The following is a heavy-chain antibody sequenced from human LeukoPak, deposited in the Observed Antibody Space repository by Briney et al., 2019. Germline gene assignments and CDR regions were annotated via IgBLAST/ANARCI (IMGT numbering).Heavy chain of an antibody. Sequence: SVKGAFGGSGGSWGSDAISGVREALGKRLEWMGGIIPIFGTANYAQKFQGRVTITTDESTSTAYMELSSLRSEDTAVYYCARDGYGSGSYKGYYYYYMDVWGKGTTVTVSS. CDR3: ARDGYGSGSYKGYYYYYMDV. J-gene: IGHJ6*03. CDR2: IIPIFGTA. CDR1: GGSWGSDA. V-gene: IGHV1-69*05. D-gene: IGHD3-10*01.